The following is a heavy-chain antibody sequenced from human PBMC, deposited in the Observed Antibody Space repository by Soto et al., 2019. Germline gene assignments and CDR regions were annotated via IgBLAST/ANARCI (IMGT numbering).Heavy chain of an antibody. J-gene: IGHJ4*02. Sequence: GGSLRLSCAASGFTFSSYSMNWVRQAPGKGLEWVSYISSSSSTIYYADSVKGRFTISRDNAKNSLYLQMNSLRAEDTAVYYCARDAFGGSCDYWGQGTLVTVSS. D-gene: IGHD2-15*01. V-gene: IGHV3-48*01. CDR2: ISSSSSTI. CDR3: ARDAFGGSCDY. CDR1: GFTFSSYS.